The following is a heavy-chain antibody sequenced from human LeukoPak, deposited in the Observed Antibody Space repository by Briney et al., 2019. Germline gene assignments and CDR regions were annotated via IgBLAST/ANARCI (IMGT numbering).Heavy chain of an antibody. J-gene: IGHJ4*02. Sequence: TGGSLRLSCAASGFTFSNAWMSWVRQAPGKGLEWVGRMKSKTYGGTTDYAAPVKGRFTISRDDSKNTLYLQMNSLKTEDTAVYYCAKGLWPVSGDYFGWGDYFDYWGQGTLVTVSS. D-gene: IGHD4-17*01. CDR1: GFTFSNAW. CDR3: AKGLWPVSGDYFGWGDYFDY. V-gene: IGHV3-15*01. CDR2: MKSKTYGGTT.